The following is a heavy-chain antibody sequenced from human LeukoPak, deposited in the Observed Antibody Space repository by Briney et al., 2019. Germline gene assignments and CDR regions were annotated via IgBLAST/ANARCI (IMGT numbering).Heavy chain of an antibody. J-gene: IGHJ4*02. CDR1: GFTFSSYW. CDR2: IKQDGSEK. D-gene: IGHD2-2*01. V-gene: IGHV3-7*05. CDR3: ARDQKYCSSSSCPWEPFDY. Sequence: GWALRLSCAASGFTFSSYWMSWVRQAPGKGREWVANIKQDGSEKYYVDSVKGRFTISRDNAKNSLYLQMNSLRPEDTAVYYCARDQKYCSSSSCPWEPFDYWGQGTLVTVSS.